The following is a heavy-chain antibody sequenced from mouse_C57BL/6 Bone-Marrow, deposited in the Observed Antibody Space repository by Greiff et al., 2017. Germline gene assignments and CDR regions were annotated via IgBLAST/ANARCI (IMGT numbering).Heavy chain of an antibody. V-gene: IGHV1-36*01. CDR2: VYPYNGGT. D-gene: IGHD1-1*01. CDR3: ARSYYGSSYVAWFAY. CDR1: GFTFTDYY. J-gene: IGHJ3*01. Sequence: EVQLQQSGPVLVKPGPSVKISCKASGFTFTDYYMHWVKQSHGKSLEWIGLVYPYNGGTSYNQKFKGKATLTVDTSSSTAYMELNSLTSEDSAVYYCARSYYGSSYVAWFAYWGQGTLVTVSA.